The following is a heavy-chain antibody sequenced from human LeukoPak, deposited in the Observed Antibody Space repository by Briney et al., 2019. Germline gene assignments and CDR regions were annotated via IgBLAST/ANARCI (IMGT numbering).Heavy chain of an antibody. CDR2: TYYTSKWTS. CDR3: ARGRSSAFDV. D-gene: IGHD6-25*01. Sequence: SQTLSLSCAISGDSLSSSGVAWNWVRQSPSRGLEWLGRTYYTSKWTSDYAVSVKSRIVVTPDTSKNQFSLQLNSMTSEDTAVYFCARGRSSAFDVWGQGTMVTVSS. V-gene: IGHV6-1*01. CDR1: GDSLSSSGVA. J-gene: IGHJ3*01.